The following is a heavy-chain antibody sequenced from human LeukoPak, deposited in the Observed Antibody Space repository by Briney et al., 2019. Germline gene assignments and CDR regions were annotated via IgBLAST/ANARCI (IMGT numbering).Heavy chain of an antibody. D-gene: IGHD4-17*01. V-gene: IGHV3-30*02. CDR1: GFTFTSYG. J-gene: IGHJ4*02. CDR2: IRSDGNNK. CDR3: AKSSDYGADY. Sequence: GGSLRLSCAASGFTFTSYGIHWARQAPGKGLEWEAFIRSDGNNKYYADSVKGRFTLSRDNSKNTLYLQMNSLRAEDTAVYYCAKSSDYGADYWGQGTLVTVSS.